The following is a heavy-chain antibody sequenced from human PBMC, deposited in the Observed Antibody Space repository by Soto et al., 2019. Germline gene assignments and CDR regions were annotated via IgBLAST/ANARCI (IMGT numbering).Heavy chain of an antibody. Sequence: QVRLEESGPGLVKPSETLSLICSVSGGSVNNANYFWNWIRHHPENGLEWIGYIYYRGSTRYNPSFKTRATLSIDTSKNQFSLSLNSGTVADTAVYSGARDADYGGSRGGMDVWGRWTTVTV. J-gene: IGHJ6*02. CDR3: ARDADYGGSRGGMDV. CDR1: GGSVNNANYF. CDR2: IYYRGST. V-gene: IGHV4-31*03. D-gene: IGHD4-17*01.